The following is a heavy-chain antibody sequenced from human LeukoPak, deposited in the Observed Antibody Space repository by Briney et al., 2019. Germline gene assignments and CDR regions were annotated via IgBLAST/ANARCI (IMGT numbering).Heavy chain of an antibody. CDR3: ARDHRSSGYYYYMDV. V-gene: IGHV3-64*01. J-gene: IGHJ6*03. Sequence: PGGSLRLSCAASGFTFTSYTMNWVRQAPGKGLEYVSAISSNGGSTYYANSVKGRFTISRDNSKNTLYLQMGSLRAEDMAVYYCARDHRSSGYYYYMDVWGKGTTVTISS. CDR2: ISSNGGST. D-gene: IGHD3-22*01. CDR1: GFTFTSYT.